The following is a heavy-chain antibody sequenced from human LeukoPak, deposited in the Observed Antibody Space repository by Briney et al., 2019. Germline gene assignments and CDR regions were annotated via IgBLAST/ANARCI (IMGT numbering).Heavy chain of an antibody. CDR1: GFTFSSYG. Sequence: GGSLRLSCAASGFTFSSYGMHWVRQAPGKGLEWVAVISYDGSNGNYVDSVKGRFTISRDNSKNTLYLQMNSLRAEDMAVYYCARDPGDGMDVWGQGTTVTVSS. CDR2: ISYDGSNG. J-gene: IGHJ6*02. CDR3: ARDPGDGMDV. V-gene: IGHV3-30*03.